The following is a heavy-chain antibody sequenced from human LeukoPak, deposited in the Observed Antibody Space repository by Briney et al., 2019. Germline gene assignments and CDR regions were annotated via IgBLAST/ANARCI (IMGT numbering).Heavy chain of an antibody. CDR3: ARSEGDYDFWSGYVMNWFDP. D-gene: IGHD3-3*01. CDR1: GGTFSSYA. Sequence: ASVKVSCKASGGTFSSYAINWVRQATGQGLEWMGWMNPNSGNTGYAQKFQGRVTMTRDTSISTAYMELSSLRFEDTAVYYCARSEGDYDFWSGYVMNWFDPWGQGTLVTVSS. J-gene: IGHJ5*02. V-gene: IGHV1-8*02. CDR2: MNPNSGNT.